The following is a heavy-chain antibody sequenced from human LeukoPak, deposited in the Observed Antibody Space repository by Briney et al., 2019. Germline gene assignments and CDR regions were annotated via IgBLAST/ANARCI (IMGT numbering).Heavy chain of an antibody. D-gene: IGHD4-17*01. CDR2: IYRSGSA. V-gene: IGHV4-4*07. CDR1: GGSISSYY. Sequence: SETLSFTCTVSGGSISSYYWSRIRQPAGKGLEWIGRIYRSGSANYNPSLKGRVTMSVDTSKNQFSLKLNSVTAADTAVYYCAREYGDFDYWGQGTLVTVSS. J-gene: IGHJ4*02. CDR3: AREYGDFDY.